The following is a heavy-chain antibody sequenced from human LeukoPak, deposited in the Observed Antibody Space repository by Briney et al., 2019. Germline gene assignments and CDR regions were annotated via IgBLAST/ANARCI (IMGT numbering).Heavy chain of an antibody. Sequence: GGSLRLSCAASGFTFSNAWMSWVRQAPGKGLEWVGRIKSKTDGGTTDYAAPVTGRFTISRDDSKTTLYLQMNSLKTEDSAVYYCTTLPKVCSSGSCTYDYWGQGTLVTVSS. V-gene: IGHV3-15*01. CDR3: TTLPKVCSSGSCTYDY. J-gene: IGHJ4*02. D-gene: IGHD2-15*01. CDR2: IKSKTDGGTT. CDR1: GFTFSNAW.